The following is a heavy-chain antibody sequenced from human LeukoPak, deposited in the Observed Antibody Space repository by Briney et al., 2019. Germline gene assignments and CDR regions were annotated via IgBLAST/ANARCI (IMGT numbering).Heavy chain of an antibody. CDR1: GGSISSYY. D-gene: IGHD6-13*01. J-gene: IGHJ1*01. CDR3: AGIAAAGNSYFQH. V-gene: IGHV4-59*01. CDR2: IYYSGST. Sequence: SETLSLTCTVSGGSISSYYWSWIRQPPGKGLEWIGYIYYSGSTNYNPSLKSRVTISVYTSKNQFSLKLSSVTAADTAVYYCAGIAAAGNSYFQHWGQGTLVTVSS.